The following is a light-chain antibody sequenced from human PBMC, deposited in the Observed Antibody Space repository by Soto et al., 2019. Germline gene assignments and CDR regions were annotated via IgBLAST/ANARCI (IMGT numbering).Light chain of an antibody. V-gene: IGLV2-14*01. CDR1: SFDVDDYNS. CDR3: SLYTTSSTPSYV. CDR2: EVN. J-gene: IGLJ1*01. Sequence: QSVLTQPASVSGSPGQSITISCTGTSFDVDDYNSVSWYQQPPGKAPKLIIYEVNNRPSGVSNRFSGSNSDNTASLTISVLQAEDEADYYCSLYTTSSTPSYVFGTGTKVTVL.